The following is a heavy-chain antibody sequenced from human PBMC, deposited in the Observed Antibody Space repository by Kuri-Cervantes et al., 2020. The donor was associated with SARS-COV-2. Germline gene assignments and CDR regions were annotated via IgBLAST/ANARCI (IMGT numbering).Heavy chain of an antibody. V-gene: IGHV1-69*13. CDR2: SIPIFGTA. CDR1: GGTFSSYA. Sequence: SVKVSCKASGGTFSSYAISWGRQAPGQGLEWMGGSIPIFGTANYTQKFQGRATITADESTSTAYMELSRLRSDVTAVYYCARELTVTTGTGINWFNPWGQGTLVTVSS. D-gene: IGHD4-17*01. CDR3: ARELTVTTGTGINWFNP. J-gene: IGHJ5*02.